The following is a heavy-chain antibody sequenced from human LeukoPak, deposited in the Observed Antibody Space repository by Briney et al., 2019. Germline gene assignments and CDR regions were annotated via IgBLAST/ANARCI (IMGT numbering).Heavy chain of an antibody. CDR3: AREGESYGSGSHFGAFDI. J-gene: IGHJ3*02. Sequence: SETLSLTCTVSGASINSGGYFWSWSRQLPGKGLEWIGYIYYSGSTYYNPSLKSRVSMSVDTSKNQFSLKLSSVTAADTAVYFCAREGESYGSGSHFGAFDIWGQGTKVTVSS. CDR1: GASINSGGYF. V-gene: IGHV4-31*03. D-gene: IGHD3-10*01. CDR2: IYYSGST.